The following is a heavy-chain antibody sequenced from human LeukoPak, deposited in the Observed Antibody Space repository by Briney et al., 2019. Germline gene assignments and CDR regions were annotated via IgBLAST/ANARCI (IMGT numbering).Heavy chain of an antibody. CDR2: IIPILGIA. D-gene: IGHD3-22*01. J-gene: IGHJ4*02. CDR3: ARALRYYSDSSGYAFDY. CDR1: GGTFSSYA. V-gene: IGHV1-69*04. Sequence: SVKVSCKASGGTFSSYAISWVRQAPGQGLEWMGRIIPILGIANYAQKFQGRVTITADKSTSTAYMELSSLRSEDTAVYYCARALRYYSDSSGYAFDYWGQGTLVTVSS.